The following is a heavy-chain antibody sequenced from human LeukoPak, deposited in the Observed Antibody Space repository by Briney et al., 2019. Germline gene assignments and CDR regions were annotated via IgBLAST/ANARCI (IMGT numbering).Heavy chain of an antibody. CDR2: IIPILGTA. CDR3: ARDGIMVRGVFDP. D-gene: IGHD3-10*01. V-gene: IGHV1-69*13. J-gene: IGHJ5*02. Sequence: ASVKVSCKASGGTFSSYAISWVRQAPGQGLEWMGGIIPILGTANYAQKFQGRVTITADESTSTAYMELSSLRSEDTAVYYCARDGIMVRGVFDPWGQGTLVTVSS. CDR1: GGTFSSYA.